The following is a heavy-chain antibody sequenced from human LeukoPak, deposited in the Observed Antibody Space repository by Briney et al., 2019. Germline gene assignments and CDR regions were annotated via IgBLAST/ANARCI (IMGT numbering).Heavy chain of an antibody. CDR2: MNPNSGGT. CDR1: GYTFTGYY. J-gene: IGHJ4*02. V-gene: IGHV1-2*06. CDR3: ARGHEVLLWFGEAFDY. D-gene: IGHD3-10*01. Sequence: ASVKVSCKASGYTFTGYYMHWVRQAPGQGLEWMGRMNPNSGGTNYAQPFQGRVTMTRDTSISTAYMELSRLRSDDTAVYYCARGHEVLLWFGEAFDYWGQGTLVTVSS.